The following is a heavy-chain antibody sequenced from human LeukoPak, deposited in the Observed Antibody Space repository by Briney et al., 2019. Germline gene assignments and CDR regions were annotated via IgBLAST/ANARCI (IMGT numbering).Heavy chain of an antibody. J-gene: IGHJ4*02. D-gene: IGHD2-8*02. CDR3: VRDTWLYCTEGSCYRFDY. V-gene: IGHV1-69*05. CDR1: GGTFSSYA. CDR2: IIPIFGTA. Sequence: SVKVSCKASGGTFSSYAISWVRQAPGQGLEWMGGIIPIFGTANYAQKFQGRVTITTDESTSTAYMELSSLRSEDTAVYYCVRDTWLYCTEGSCYRFDYWGQGTLVTVS.